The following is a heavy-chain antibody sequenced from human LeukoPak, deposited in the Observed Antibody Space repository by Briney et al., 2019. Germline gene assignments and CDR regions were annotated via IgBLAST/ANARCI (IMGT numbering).Heavy chain of an antibody. J-gene: IGHJ6*03. CDR1: GYTFTDYY. V-gene: IGHV1-2*02. Sequence: ASVKVSCKASGYTFTDYYMHWVLHAPGQGLECMGWINPNSGGTSYAQKFQGRVTMTRDTSISTAFMDLSRLRSDDTAVYYCARLEPYYYYYMDVWGKGTTVTVSS. CDR2: INPNSGGT. CDR3: ARLEPYYYYYMDV.